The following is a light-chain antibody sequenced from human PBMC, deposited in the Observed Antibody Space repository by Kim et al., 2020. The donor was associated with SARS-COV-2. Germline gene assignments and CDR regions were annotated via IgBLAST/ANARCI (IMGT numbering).Light chain of an antibody. CDR3: QQYDTSRT. V-gene: IGKV3-20*01. J-gene: IGKJ1*01. CDR1: QSVSSTY. Sequence: LSPGAEAPHSFLDRQSVSSTYLAWYQQKPGQAPRRHMSVASARATGIPDRFSGSGSETDFTLTISRLEPEYFAVYCCQQYDTSRTFGQGTKVDIK. CDR2: VAS.